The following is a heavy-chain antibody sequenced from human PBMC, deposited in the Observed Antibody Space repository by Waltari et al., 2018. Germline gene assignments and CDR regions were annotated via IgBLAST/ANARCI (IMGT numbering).Heavy chain of an antibody. Sequence: QVQLVQSGAEVKKPGSSVKVSCKASGGTFSSYAISWVRQAPGKGLGWMGGIIPIVGTANYAQKFQGRVTITAEESTSTAYMELSSLRSEDTAVYYCATYGSGSYGDDAFDIWGQGTMVTVSS. CDR1: GGTFSSYA. CDR3: ATYGSGSYGDDAFDI. V-gene: IGHV1-69*01. D-gene: IGHD3-10*01. J-gene: IGHJ3*02. CDR2: IIPIVGTA.